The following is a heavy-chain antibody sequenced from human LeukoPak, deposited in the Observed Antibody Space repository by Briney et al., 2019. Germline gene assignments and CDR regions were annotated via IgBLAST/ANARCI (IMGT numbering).Heavy chain of an antibody. CDR3: AGGSGWLIDY. J-gene: IGHJ4*02. CDR1: GFTFSSYW. CDR2: IKQDGSEK. D-gene: IGHD6-19*01. V-gene: IGHV3-7*01. Sequence: GGSLRLSCAASGFTFSSYWMNWVRQAPGKGLEWVANIKQDGSEKYYVDSVKDRFTISRDNTKNSLYLQIDSLSAEDMVVYYCAGGSGWLIDYWGQGSLVTVSS.